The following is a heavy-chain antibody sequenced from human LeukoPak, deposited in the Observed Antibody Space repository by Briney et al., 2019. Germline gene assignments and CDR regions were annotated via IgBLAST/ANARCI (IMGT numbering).Heavy chain of an antibody. D-gene: IGHD2-2*01. CDR2: IKQDGSEK. Sequence: GGSLRLSCAASGFTFSSYWMSWVRQAPGKGLEWVANIKQDGSEKNYVDSVKGRFTISRDNAKNSLYLQMNSLRAEDTAVYYCARDLSYCTITSCSYYYYGMDVWGQGTTVTVSS. V-gene: IGHV3-7*01. CDR3: ARDLSYCTITSCSYYYYGMDV. J-gene: IGHJ6*02. CDR1: GFTFSSYW.